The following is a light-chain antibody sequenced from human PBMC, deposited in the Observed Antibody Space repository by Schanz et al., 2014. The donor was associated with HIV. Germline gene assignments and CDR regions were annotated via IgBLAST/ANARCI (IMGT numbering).Light chain of an antibody. V-gene: IGKV1-5*03. CDR1: QSISNW. CDR2: KAS. Sequence: DIQMTQSPSTLSASVGDRVTLTCRASQSISNWLAWYQQKSGKAPKPLIFKASTLQSGVPSRFSGSGSGTEFTLTISSLQPDDSATYYCQQSYSTPSTFGQGTKVEIK. J-gene: IGKJ1*01. CDR3: QQSYSTPST.